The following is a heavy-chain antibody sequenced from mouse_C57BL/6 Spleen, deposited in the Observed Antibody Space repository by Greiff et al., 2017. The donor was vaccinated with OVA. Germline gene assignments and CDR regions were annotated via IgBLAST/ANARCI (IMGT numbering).Heavy chain of an antibody. J-gene: IGHJ4*01. Sequence: EVKLMESGGGLVQPGGSLSLSCAASGFTFTDYYMSWVRQPPGKALEWLGFIRNKANGYTTEYSASVKGRFTSSRDNSQSILYLQMNARRAEDSATDYCARYMRTVGAFYAMDYWGQGTSVTVSS. D-gene: IGHD3-1*01. CDR1: GFTFTDYY. CDR3: ARYMRTVGAFYAMDY. V-gene: IGHV7-3*01. CDR2: IRNKANGYTT.